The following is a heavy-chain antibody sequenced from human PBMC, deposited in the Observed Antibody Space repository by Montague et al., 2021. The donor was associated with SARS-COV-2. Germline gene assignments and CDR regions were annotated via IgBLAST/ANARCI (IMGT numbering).Heavy chain of an antibody. V-gene: IGHV3-23*03. CDR3: AKVGDILAGYSLINLDA. Sequence: SRRLSCAASGFTFSNSPMSWVRQAPGKGLDWVSVIHSAGRGTYYADSVQGRFTISRDNLKNTVYLQMNSLRDVDTALYYCAKVGDILAGYSLINLDAWGQGTLVVVSS. D-gene: IGHD3-9*01. CDR1: GFTFSNSP. J-gene: IGHJ5*02. CDR2: IHSAGRGT.